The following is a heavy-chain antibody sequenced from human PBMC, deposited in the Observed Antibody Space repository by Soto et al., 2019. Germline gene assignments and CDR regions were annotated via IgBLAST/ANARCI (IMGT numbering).Heavy chain of an antibody. J-gene: IGHJ6*02. CDR1: GFTFSSYG. Sequence: GGSLRLSCAASGFTFSSYGMHWVRQAPGKGLEWVAVISYDGSNKYYADSVKGRFTISRDNSKNTLYLQMNSLRAEDTAVYYCAKVLRSRVGRAYYYYGMDVWGQGTTVTVSS. D-gene: IGHD1-26*01. V-gene: IGHV3-30*18. CDR3: AKVLRSRVGRAYYYYGMDV. CDR2: ISYDGSNK.